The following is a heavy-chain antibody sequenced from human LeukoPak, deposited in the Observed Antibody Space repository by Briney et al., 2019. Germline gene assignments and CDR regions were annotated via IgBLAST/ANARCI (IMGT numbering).Heavy chain of an antibody. CDR2: IWYDGSNK. J-gene: IGHJ4*02. Sequence: PGRSLRRSCSASGFTFHNYGRDWVRQAPGKGLEWVAVIWYDGSNKYYADSVKGRFTISRDNSKNTLYLQMNSLRAEDTAVYYCTRSHQQQLPLEGDFFSWGEGTLVTVSS. V-gene: IGHV3-33*08. CDR1: GFTFHNYG. D-gene: IGHD6-13*01. CDR3: TRSHQQQLPLEGDFFS.